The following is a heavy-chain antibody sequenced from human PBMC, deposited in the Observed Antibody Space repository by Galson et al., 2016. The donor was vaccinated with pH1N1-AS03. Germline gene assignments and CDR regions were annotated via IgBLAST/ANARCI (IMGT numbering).Heavy chain of an antibody. D-gene: IGHD3-10*01. CDR3: AGYHGVGNGAFDI. V-gene: IGHV1-69*15. Sequence: SCKASGGTFNNFAISWVRQAPGQGLEWLGRIILVFGTTNYAQKFQGRVMITADESTSTAYMELSSLRFDDTAVYYCAGYHGVGNGAFDIWGRGTLVTVTS. J-gene: IGHJ3*02. CDR2: IILVFGTT. CDR1: GGTFNNFA.